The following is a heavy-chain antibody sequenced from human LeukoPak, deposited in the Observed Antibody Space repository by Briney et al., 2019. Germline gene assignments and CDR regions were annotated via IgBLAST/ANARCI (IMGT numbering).Heavy chain of an antibody. CDR3: ARDSFGGIVVVPAAMDY. V-gene: IGHV1-69*06. J-gene: IGHJ4*02. D-gene: IGHD2-2*01. CDR2: IIPIFGTA. CDR1: GGTFSSYA. Sequence: SVKVSCKASGGTFSSYAISWVRQAPGQGLEWMGGIIPIFGTANYAQKFQGRVTITADKSTSTAYMELSSLRSEDTAVYYCARDSFGGIVVVPAAMDYWGQGTLVTVSS.